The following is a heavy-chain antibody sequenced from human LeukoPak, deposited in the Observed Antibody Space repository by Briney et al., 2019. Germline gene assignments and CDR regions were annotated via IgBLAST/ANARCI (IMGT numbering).Heavy chain of an antibody. D-gene: IGHD4-17*01. CDR2: ISYDGSNK. Sequence: GGSLRLSCAASGFTFSRYGMHWVRQAPGKGLGWVAVISYDGSNKHYGDSAKGRFTISRDNSKNTLSLQMNSLRPEDTAVYYCEKETDYGDYGDWYFDLWGRGTLVTASS. V-gene: IGHV3-30*18. J-gene: IGHJ2*01. CDR1: GFTFSRYG. CDR3: EKETDYGDYGDWYFDL.